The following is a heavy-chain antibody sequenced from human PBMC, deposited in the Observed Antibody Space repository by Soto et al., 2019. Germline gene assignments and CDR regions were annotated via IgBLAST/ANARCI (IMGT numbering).Heavy chain of an antibody. Sequence: QVQLVQSGAEVKKPGSSVNVSCKASGGTFSSYAISWVRQAPGQGLEWMGGIIPIFGTANYAQKFQGRVTITADESTSTAYMELSSLRSEDTAVYYCARSMDFWSGYAFGYYFDYWGQGTLVTVSS. CDR2: IIPIFGTA. CDR3: ARSMDFWSGYAFGYYFDY. CDR1: GGTFSSYA. V-gene: IGHV1-69*01. J-gene: IGHJ4*02. D-gene: IGHD3-3*01.